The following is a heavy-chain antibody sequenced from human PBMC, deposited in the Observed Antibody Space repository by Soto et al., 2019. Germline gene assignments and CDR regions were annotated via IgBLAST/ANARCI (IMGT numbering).Heavy chain of an antibody. CDR1: GSTFSSYW. D-gene: IGHD2-15*01. Sequence: GGSLRLSCAASGSTFSSYWMSWVRQAPGKGLEWVANIKQDGSEKYYVDSVKGRFTISRDNAKSSLYLQMNSLRAEDTAVYYCARHPLGYCSGGSCYRWGAYDYWGQGTLVTVSS. CDR3: ARHPLGYCSGGSCYRWGAYDY. CDR2: IKQDGSEK. J-gene: IGHJ4*02. V-gene: IGHV3-7*01.